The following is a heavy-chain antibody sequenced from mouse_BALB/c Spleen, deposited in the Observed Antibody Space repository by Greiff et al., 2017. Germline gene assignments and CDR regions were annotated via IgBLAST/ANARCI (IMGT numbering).Heavy chain of an antibody. CDR1: GYTFTSYW. Sequence: QVQLQQPGAELVRPGASVKLSCKASGYTFTSYWINWVKQRPGQGLEWIGNIYPSDSYTNYNQKFKDKATLTVDKSSSTAYMQLSSPTSEDSAVYYCTRNPLYDGFLDYWGQGTTLTVSS. CDR3: TRNPLYDGFLDY. V-gene: IGHV1-69*02. J-gene: IGHJ2*01. CDR2: IYPSDSYT. D-gene: IGHD2-3*01.